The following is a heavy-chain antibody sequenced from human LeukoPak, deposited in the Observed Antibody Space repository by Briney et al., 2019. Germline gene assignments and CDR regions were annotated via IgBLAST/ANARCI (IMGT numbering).Heavy chain of an antibody. CDR1: GCTFTGYY. Sequence: ASVKVSCKASGCTFTGYYMHWVRQAPGQGLEWMGWINPNSGGTNYAQKFQGRVTMTRDTSTSTAYMELSRLRSDDTAVYYCARDGGYCSSTSCYRSWFDPWGQGTLVTVSS. CDR3: ARDGGYCSSTSCYRSWFDP. J-gene: IGHJ5*02. CDR2: INPNSGGT. V-gene: IGHV1-2*02. D-gene: IGHD2-2*01.